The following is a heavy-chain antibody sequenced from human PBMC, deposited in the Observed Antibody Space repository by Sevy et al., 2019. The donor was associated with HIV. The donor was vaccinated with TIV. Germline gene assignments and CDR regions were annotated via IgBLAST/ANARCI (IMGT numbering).Heavy chain of an antibody. CDR2: INSDGSST. D-gene: IGHD3-10*01. CDR1: GFTFSSYW. J-gene: IGHJ6*02. V-gene: IGHV3-74*01. Sequence: GGSLRLSCAASGFTFSSYWMHWVRQAPGKGLVCVSRINSDGSSTSYADSVKGRFTISRDNAKNTLYLQMNSLRAEDTAVYYCARAHYGSGSYFVSPLKYYNYGMDVWGQGTTVTVSS. CDR3: ARAHYGSGSYFVSPLKYYNYGMDV.